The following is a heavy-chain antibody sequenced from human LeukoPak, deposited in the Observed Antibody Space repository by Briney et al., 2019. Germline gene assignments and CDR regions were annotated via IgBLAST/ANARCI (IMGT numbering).Heavy chain of an antibody. CDR3: VKDLRAVNYYGMDV. CDR2: ISWNGGSI. J-gene: IGHJ6*02. V-gene: IGHV3-9*01. CDR1: GFTFDDYA. Sequence: GRSLRVSCAASGFTFDDYAMHWVRQAPGKGLEWVSGISWNGGSIGYTDSVRGRFTISRDNAKNSLYLQMNSLRAEDTAVCYCVKDLRAVNYYGMDVWGQGTTVIVSS. D-gene: IGHD6-19*01.